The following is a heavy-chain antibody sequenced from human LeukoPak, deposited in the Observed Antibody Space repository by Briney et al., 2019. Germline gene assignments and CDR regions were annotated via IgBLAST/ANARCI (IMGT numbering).Heavy chain of an antibody. CDR3: ARGQIPAARGYNWFDP. CDR2: INARGDT. D-gene: IGHD2-2*01. V-gene: IGHV4-34*01. J-gene: IGHJ5*02. Sequence: SETLSLTRAVYGWSFNDYYWNWIRQPPGKGLEWIGEINARGDTNFNPSLKSRVTISVDTSKSQFSLRLTSTIAADTAVYYCARGQIPAARGYNWFDPWGQGTLVTVSS. CDR1: GWSFNDYY.